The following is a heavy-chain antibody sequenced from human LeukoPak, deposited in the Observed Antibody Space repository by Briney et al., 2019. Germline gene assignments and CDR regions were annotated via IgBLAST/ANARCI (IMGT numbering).Heavy chain of an antibody. CDR2: IKSKTDGGTT. J-gene: IGHJ4*02. D-gene: IGHD3-22*01. CDR3: STTYYYDSSEGY. Sequence: GGSLRLSCAASGLTFSNAWMNWVRQAPGKGLEWVGRIKSKTDGGTTDYAAPVKGRFTISRDDSKNTLYLQMNSLKTEDTAVYYCSTTYYYDSSEGYWGQGTLVTVSS. CDR1: GLTFSNAW. V-gene: IGHV3-15*07.